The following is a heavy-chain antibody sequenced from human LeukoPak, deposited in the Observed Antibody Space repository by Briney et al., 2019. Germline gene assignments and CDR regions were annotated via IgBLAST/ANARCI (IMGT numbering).Heavy chain of an antibody. D-gene: IGHD3-10*01. Sequence: GGSLRLSCAASGFTFSSYSMNWVRQAPGKGLEWVSSISSSSSYIYYADSVKGRFTISRDNAKNSLYLQMNSLRAEDTAVYYCASWITMVRGVIRGMDGWGQGTTVTVSS. V-gene: IGHV3-21*01. CDR1: GFTFSSYS. CDR2: ISSSSSYI. CDR3: ASWITMVRGVIRGMDG. J-gene: IGHJ6*02.